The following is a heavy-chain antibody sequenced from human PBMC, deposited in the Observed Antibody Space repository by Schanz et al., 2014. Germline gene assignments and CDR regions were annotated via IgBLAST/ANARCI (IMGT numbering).Heavy chain of an antibody. CDR1: GFTFSSHC. J-gene: IGHJ4*02. CDR2: INSVGSNT. CDR3: ARGGSGSHYRLDY. D-gene: IGHD1-26*01. V-gene: IGHV3-74*01. Sequence: EVQLVQSGGGLVQPGGSLRLSCAASGFTFSSHCMHWVRQDPGKGLVWVARINSVGSNTDYADSVTGRFTISRDNAKNTLYLQMNSLRAEETGLYFCARGGSGSHYRLDYWGQGTLVTVSS.